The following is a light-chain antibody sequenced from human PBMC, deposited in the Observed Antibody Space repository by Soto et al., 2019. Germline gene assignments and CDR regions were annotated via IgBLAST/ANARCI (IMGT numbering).Light chain of an antibody. CDR1: QSVSSSY. J-gene: IGKJ1*01. Sequence: EIVLTQSPATLSVSPGERATLSCRASQSVSSSYLAWYQQKPGQAPRLLIYGASSRATGIPDRFSGSGSGTDFTLTISRLEPEDCALYYCQQYGSSPRTFGQGTKVDIK. V-gene: IGKV3-20*01. CDR3: QQYGSSPRT. CDR2: GAS.